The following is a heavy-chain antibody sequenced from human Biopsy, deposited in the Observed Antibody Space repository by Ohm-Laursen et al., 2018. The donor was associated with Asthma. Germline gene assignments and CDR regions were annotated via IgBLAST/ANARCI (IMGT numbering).Heavy chain of an antibody. J-gene: IGHJ6*02. V-gene: IGHV1-18*01. D-gene: IGHD3-10*01. CDR2: ISVYNGNT. CDR3: ARAVDYSHYYGIDV. CDR1: GYTFNSAG. Sequence: EASVKASCKTSGYTFNSAGITWVRQAPGQGLERMGWISVYNGNTKVAQKLQDRVTMITDTSTSTTYMELRSLRSDDTAVYFCARAVDYSHYYGIDVWGQGTTVTVS.